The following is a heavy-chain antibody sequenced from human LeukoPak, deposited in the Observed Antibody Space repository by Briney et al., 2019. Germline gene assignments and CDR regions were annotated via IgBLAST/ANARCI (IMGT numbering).Heavy chain of an antibody. Sequence: GGSLRLSCAASGFTFSSYWMSWVRQAPGKGLEWVANIKQDGSEKYYVDSVKGRFTISRDNAKNSLYLQKNSLRAEDTAVYYCARDPYYDFWSGFLGDYWGQGTLVTVSS. CDR1: GFTFSSYW. J-gene: IGHJ4*02. V-gene: IGHV3-7*01. CDR2: IKQDGSEK. D-gene: IGHD3-3*01. CDR3: ARDPYYDFWSGFLGDY.